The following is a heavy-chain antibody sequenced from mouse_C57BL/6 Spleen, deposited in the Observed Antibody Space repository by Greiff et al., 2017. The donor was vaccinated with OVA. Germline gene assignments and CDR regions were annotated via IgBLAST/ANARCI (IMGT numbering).Heavy chain of an antibody. J-gene: IGHJ4*01. V-gene: IGHV1-55*01. CDR2: IYPGSGST. D-gene: IGHD2-3*01. CDR3: ARRGLYDGYPYAMDY. CDR1: GYTFTSYW. Sequence: QVQLKQPGAELVKPGASVKMSCKASGYTFTSYWITWVKQRPGQGLEWIGDIYPGSGSTNYNEKFKSKATLTVDTSSSTAYMQLSSLTSEDSAVYYCARRGLYDGYPYAMDYWGQGTSVTVSS.